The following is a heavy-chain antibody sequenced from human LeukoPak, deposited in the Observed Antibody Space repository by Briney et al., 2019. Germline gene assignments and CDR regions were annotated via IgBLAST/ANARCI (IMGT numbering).Heavy chain of an antibody. J-gene: IGHJ4*02. CDR3: ARRRYNWNAIDY. V-gene: IGHV3-11*01. CDR2: ISSSGSTI. CDR1: GFTFSDYY. Sequence: PGGSLRLSCAASGFTFSDYYMSWIGQAPGKGLEWVSYISSSGSTIYYADSVKGRFTISRDNAKNSLYLQMTSLRAEDTAVYFCARRRYNWNAIDYWGQGTLVTVSS. D-gene: IGHD1-20*01.